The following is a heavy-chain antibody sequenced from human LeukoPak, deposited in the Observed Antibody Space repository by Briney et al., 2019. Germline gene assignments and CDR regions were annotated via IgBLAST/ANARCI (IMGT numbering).Heavy chain of an antibody. Sequence: GGSLRLSCAASGFTFSSYWMSWARQAPGKGLEWVANIKQDGSEKYYVDSVKGRFTISRDNAKNSLYLQMNSLRAEDTAVYYCARDNQGFLYYYGMDVWGQGTTVTVSS. CDR1: GFTFSSYW. CDR2: IKQDGSEK. CDR3: ARDNQGFLYYYGMDV. D-gene: IGHD1-14*01. V-gene: IGHV3-7*01. J-gene: IGHJ6*02.